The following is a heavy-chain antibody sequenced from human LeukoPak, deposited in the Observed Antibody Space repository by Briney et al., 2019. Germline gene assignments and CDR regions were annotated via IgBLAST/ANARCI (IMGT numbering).Heavy chain of an antibody. CDR2: ISYDGSNK. CDR1: GFTFSSYA. J-gene: IGHJ4*02. D-gene: IGHD3-10*01. CDR3: ARGGQFDGSGSYYLFDY. Sequence: GRSLRLSCAASGFTFSSYAMHWVRQAPGQGLEWVAVISYDGSNKYYADSVKGRFTIPRDNSKDTLYLQMNSLRAEDTAVYYCARGGQFDGSGSYYLFDYWGQGTLVTVSS. V-gene: IGHV3-30-3*01.